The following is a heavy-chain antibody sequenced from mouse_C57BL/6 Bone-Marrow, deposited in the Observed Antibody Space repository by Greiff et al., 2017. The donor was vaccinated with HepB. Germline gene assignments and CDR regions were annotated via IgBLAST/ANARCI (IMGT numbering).Heavy chain of an antibody. Sequence: EVMLVESGGGLVKPGGSLKLSCAASGFTFSSYAMSWVRQTPEKRLEWVATISDGGSYTYYPDNVKGRFTISRDNAKNNLYLQMSHLKSEDTAMYYCARGELGVLYYFDYWGQGTTLTVSS. V-gene: IGHV5-4*03. CDR1: GFTFSSYA. CDR3: ARGELGVLYYFDY. J-gene: IGHJ2*01. D-gene: IGHD4-1*01. CDR2: ISDGGSYT.